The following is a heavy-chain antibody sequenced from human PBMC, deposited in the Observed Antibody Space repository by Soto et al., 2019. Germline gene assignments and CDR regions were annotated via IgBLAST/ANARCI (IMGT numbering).Heavy chain of an antibody. V-gene: IGHV4-39*02. CDR1: GGCSKSDTHY. CDR2: ILYTGST. CDR3: TRLHKGSNNRGTVFDC. J-gene: IGHJ4*02. Sequence: SKNLARTCTVSGGCSKSDTHYGGWIRQSPGRGLEWIGSILYTGSTYYNPSLRSRVSMSVDTSKNLFSLSLMSVTAADTRLYLCTRLHKGSNNRGTVFDCCGQGTSVTVS. D-gene: IGHD1-1*01.